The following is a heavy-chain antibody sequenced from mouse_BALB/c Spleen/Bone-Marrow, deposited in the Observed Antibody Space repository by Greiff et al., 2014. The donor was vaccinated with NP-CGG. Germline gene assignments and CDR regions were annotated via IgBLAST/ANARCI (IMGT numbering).Heavy chain of an antibody. J-gene: IGHJ4*01. CDR2: INPSNGGT. Sequence: VKLMESGAELVKPGASVKLSCKASGYTFTSYYMYWVKQRPGRGLEWFGEINPSNGGTNFNEKFNNKATLTVDKSSSTAYMQLSSLTSEDSAVYYCSRGRRDALDYWGQGTSVTVSS. CDR1: GYTFTSYY. CDR3: SRGRRDALDY. V-gene: IGHV1S81*02.